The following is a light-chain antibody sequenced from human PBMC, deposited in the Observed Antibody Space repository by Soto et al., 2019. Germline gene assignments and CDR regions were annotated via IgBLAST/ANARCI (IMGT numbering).Light chain of an antibody. CDR3: SSYTSINTLV. Sequence: QSALTQPASVSGSPGQSITISCTGTSSDVGGYNYVSWYQQHPGNAPKLMIYEVSNRPSGVSNRFSGSKSGNTASLTISGLQAEDEADYYCSSYTSINTLVFGIGTKLTVL. CDR1: SSDVGGYNY. J-gene: IGLJ1*01. CDR2: EVS. V-gene: IGLV2-14*01.